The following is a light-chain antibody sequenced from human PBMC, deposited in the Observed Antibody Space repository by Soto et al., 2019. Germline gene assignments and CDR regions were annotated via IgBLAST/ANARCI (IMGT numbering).Light chain of an antibody. CDR3: QRYNSYWT. J-gene: IGKJ1*01. V-gene: IGKV1-5*03. Sequence: DIQMTQSPSTLSASVGDRVTITCRASQSISSWLNWYQQKPGKAPELLIYTASSLQSGVPSRFSGSGSGTEFTLTISMLHPDYVATYCCQRYNSYWTFGQGTKVDIK. CDR2: TAS. CDR1: QSISSW.